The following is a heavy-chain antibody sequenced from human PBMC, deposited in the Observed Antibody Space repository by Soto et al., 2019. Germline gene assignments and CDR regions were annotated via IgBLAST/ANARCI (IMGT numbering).Heavy chain of an antibody. D-gene: IGHD2-21*02. Sequence: GASVKVSCKASGYTFTSYAMNWVRQAPGQRLEWMGWINAGNGNTKYSQKFQGRVTITRDTSASTAYMELSSLRSEDTAVYYCARFPRYCYCNTWGQGTLVTVSS. CDR1: GYTFTSYA. V-gene: IGHV1-3*01. CDR2: INAGNGNT. CDR3: ARFPRYCYCNT. J-gene: IGHJ5*02.